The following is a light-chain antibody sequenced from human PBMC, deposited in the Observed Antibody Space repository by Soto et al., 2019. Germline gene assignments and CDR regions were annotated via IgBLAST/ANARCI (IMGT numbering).Light chain of an antibody. CDR3: CSYAGSGTDNYV. CDR2: EGI. V-gene: IGLV2-23*01. J-gene: IGLJ1*01. CDR1: SSDVGGSGL. Sequence: QSALTQPASVSGSPAQSITISCTGSSSDVGGSGLVSWYQFHPGKAPKLLIYEGIKRPSGVSNRFSGSKSGNTAFLTISGLQAEDEADYYCCSYAGSGTDNYVFGSGTKLTVL.